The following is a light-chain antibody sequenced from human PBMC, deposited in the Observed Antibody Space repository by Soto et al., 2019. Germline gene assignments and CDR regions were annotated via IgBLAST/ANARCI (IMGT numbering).Light chain of an antibody. CDR1: TNDIGGYNY. V-gene: IGLV2-14*01. J-gene: IGLJ1*01. Sequence: QSALTQPASVSGSPGQSITISCTGTTNDIGGYNYVSWYQQHPGRAPKLIIYEVTIRPSGVSNRFSGSKSGNTASLTISGLQAEDEAHYYCSSYTTSAPYVFGSGTKLTVL. CDR2: EVT. CDR3: SSYTTSAPYV.